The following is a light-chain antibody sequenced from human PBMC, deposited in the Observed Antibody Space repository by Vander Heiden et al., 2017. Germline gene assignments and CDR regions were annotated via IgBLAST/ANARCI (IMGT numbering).Light chain of an antibody. CDR1: GGHSSYV. CDR3: ETWDSKGV. Sequence: QPVLTQSSSASASLGSSVKLTCTLSGGHSSYVISWHQLPPGKAPRYLMKVEYDGTYKNGNGVPDRFSGSSSGADRYLTISNLQFEDEADYYCETWDSKGVFGEGTKLTVL. V-gene: IGLV4-60*02. J-gene: IGLJ3*02. CDR2: VEYDGTY.